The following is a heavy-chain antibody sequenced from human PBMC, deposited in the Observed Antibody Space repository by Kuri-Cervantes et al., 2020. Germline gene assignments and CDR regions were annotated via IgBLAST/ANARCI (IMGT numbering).Heavy chain of an antibody. CDR2: IYTSGST. J-gene: IGHJ4*02. D-gene: IGHD3-9*01. V-gene: IGHV4-61*02. Sequence: SCTVSGGSISSGRYYWSWIRQPAGKGLEWIGRIYTSGSTNYNPSLKSRVTISVDTSKNQFSLKLSSVTAADTAVYYCAREVVAPPSYYDILTGPEGAPGSGGFFDYWGQGTLVTVSS. CDR3: AREVVAPPSYYDILTGPEGAPGSGGFFDY. CDR1: GGSISSGRYY.